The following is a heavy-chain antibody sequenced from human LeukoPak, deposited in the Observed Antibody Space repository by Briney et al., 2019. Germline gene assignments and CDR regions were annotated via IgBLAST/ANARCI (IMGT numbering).Heavy chain of an antibody. J-gene: IGHJ4*02. CDR2: INQGGSEK. Sequence: GGSLRLSCAPSGSTFSTYWMGWVRQAPGKGLEWLANINQGGSEKYSVDSVKGRFTISRVNAKNSLFLQMNSLRAEDMAVYYCARNRGADYWGQGTLVTVSS. D-gene: IGHD3-10*01. V-gene: IGHV3-7*01. CDR1: GSTFSTYW. CDR3: ARNRGADY.